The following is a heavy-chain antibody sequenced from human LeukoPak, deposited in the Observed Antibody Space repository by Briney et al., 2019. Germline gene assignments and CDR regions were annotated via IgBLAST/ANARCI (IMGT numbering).Heavy chain of an antibody. CDR2: ISYDGSNK. CDR1: GFTFSSYA. V-gene: IGHV3-30*03. J-gene: IGHJ4*02. Sequence: GGSLRLSCAASGFTFSSYAMHWVRQAPGKGLEWVAFISYDGSNKYFPDSVKGRFTISRDNSKNTLHLQMNSLRVEDTAVYYCARGRGSSWYFDYWGQGTLVTVSS. CDR3: ARGRGSSWYFDY. D-gene: IGHD6-13*01.